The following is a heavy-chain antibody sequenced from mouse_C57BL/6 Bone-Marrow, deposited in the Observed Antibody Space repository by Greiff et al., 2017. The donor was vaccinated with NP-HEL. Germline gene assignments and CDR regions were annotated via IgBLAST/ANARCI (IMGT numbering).Heavy chain of an antibody. J-gene: IGHJ1*03. CDR1: GYTFTDYY. CDR3: ARGNWYFDV. V-gene: IGHV1-26*01. CDR2: INPNNGGT. Sequence: VQLQQSGPELVKPGASVKISCKASGYTFTDYYMNWVKQSHGKSLEWIGDINPNNGGTSYNQKFKGKATLTVDKSSSTAYMELRSLTSEDSAVNYCARGNWYFDVWGTGTTVTVSS.